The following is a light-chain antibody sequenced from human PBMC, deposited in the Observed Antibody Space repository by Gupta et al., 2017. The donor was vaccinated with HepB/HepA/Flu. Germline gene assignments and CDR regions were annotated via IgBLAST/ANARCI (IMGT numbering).Light chain of an antibody. CDR3: CSYACRYTYF. J-gene: IGLJ1*01. CDR2: DVI. CDR1: SSDVANYNY. V-gene: IGLV2-11*01. Sequence: QSALTQPRSVSGSPGQSVTISCTGTSSDVANYNYVSWYQQHPGKAPQLIIYDVIKRPSGVPVRFSGSKSGNTASLTISGLQAEDEADYYCCSYACRYTYFFGNGTKVTVL.